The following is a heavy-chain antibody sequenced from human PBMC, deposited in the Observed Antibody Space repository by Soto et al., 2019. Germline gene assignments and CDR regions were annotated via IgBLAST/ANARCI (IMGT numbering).Heavy chain of an antibody. Sequence: PGESLKISCKGSGYSFTSYWIGWVRQMPGKGLEWMGIIYPGDSDTRYSPSFQGQVTISADKSISTAYLQWSSLKASDTAMYYCARGGAFNPRVGENYYMDVWGKGTTVTVSS. D-gene: IGHD2-15*01. V-gene: IGHV5-51*01. CDR3: ARGGAFNPRVGENYYMDV. J-gene: IGHJ6*03. CDR1: GYSFTSYW. CDR2: IYPGDSDT.